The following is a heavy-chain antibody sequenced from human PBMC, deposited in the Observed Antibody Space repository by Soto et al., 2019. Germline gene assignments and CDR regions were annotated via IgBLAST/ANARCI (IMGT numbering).Heavy chain of an antibody. CDR2: AFYSGST. V-gene: IGHV4-59*01. D-gene: IGHD2-15*01. CDR3: AYSETYAWVEP. CDR1: GGSISSYY. J-gene: IGHJ5*02. Sequence: PSETLSLTCTVSGGSISSYYWNWIRQSPGKGLEWIGYAFYSGSTKYSPSFKSRVTISVDTSKNQFSLNLRSVTAADTAVYYCAYSETYAWVEPWGQGNRVTVSS.